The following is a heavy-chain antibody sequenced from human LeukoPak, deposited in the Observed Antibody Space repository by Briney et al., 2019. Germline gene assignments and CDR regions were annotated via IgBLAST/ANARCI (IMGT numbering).Heavy chain of an antibody. V-gene: IGHV4-34*01. CDR2: INHSGST. Sequence: PSETLSLTCAVYGGSFSGYYWSWIRQPPGKGLEWIGEINHSGSTNYNPSLKPRVTISVDTSKNQFSLKLSSVTAADTAVYYCARQGCSSTSCYYSSGWFDPWGQGTLVTVSS. CDR3: ARQGCSSTSCYYSSGWFDP. CDR1: GGSFSGYY. D-gene: IGHD2-2*01. J-gene: IGHJ5*02.